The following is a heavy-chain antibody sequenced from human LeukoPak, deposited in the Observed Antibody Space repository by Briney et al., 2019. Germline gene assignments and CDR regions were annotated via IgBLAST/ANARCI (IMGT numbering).Heavy chain of an antibody. V-gene: IGHV4-30-2*01. CDR3: ARLAAAGTNWFDP. J-gene: IGHJ5*02. D-gene: IGHD6-13*01. Sequence: SQTLSLTCAVSGGPISSGGYSWSWIRQPPGKGLEWIGYIYHSGSTYYNPSLKSRVTISVDRSKNQFSLKLSSVTAADTAVYYYARLAAAGTNWFDPWGQGTLVTVSS. CDR1: GGPISSGGYS. CDR2: IYHSGST.